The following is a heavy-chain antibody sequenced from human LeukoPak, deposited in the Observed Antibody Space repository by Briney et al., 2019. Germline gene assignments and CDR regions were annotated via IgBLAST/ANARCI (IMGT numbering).Heavy chain of an antibody. CDR3: TTGERRYDSSGYYPYYFDH. D-gene: IGHD3-22*01. Sequence: GGSLRLSCAAAGFTFSNAWMSWVRQAPGKGLEWVGRIKSKTDDGAIDHAARVKGRFTISRDDSRNTLYLQMDSLKTEDTAVYYCTTGERRYDSSGYYPYYFDHWGQGTLVTVSS. V-gene: IGHV3-15*01. CDR1: GFTFSNAW. J-gene: IGHJ4*02. CDR2: IKSKTDDGAI.